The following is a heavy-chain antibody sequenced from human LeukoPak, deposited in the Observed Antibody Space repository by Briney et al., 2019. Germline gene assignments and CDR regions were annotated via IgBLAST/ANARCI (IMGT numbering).Heavy chain of an antibody. Sequence: GSVKVSCKASGYTFTSYYMHWVRQAPGQGLEWMGINNPSGGSTSYAQKFQGRVTMTRDTSTSTVYMELSSLRSEDTAVYYCAKDELIVVVPAGHFDYWGQGTLVTVSS. CDR2: NNPSGGST. CDR3: AKDELIVVVPAGHFDY. J-gene: IGHJ4*02. D-gene: IGHD2-2*01. CDR1: GYTFTSYY. V-gene: IGHV1-46*01.